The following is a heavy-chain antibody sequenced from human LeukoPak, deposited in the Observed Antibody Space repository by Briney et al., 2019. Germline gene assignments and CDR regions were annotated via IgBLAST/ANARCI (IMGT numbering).Heavy chain of an antibody. CDR3: AKDIILDCSGGSCYADAFDI. Sequence: GGSLRLSCAASGFTFSSYAMSWVRQAPGKGLEWVSAISGSGGSTYYADSVKGRFTISRDNSKNTLYLQMNSLRAEDTAVYYCAKDIILDCSGGSCYADAFDIWGQGTMVTVPS. CDR1: GFTFSSYA. J-gene: IGHJ3*02. CDR2: ISGSGGST. V-gene: IGHV3-23*01. D-gene: IGHD2-15*01.